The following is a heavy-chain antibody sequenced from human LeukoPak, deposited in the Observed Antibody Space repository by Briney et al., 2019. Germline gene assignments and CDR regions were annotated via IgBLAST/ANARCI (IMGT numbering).Heavy chain of an antibody. CDR2: ISGSGSST. Sequence: GGSLRLSCAASGFTFGTYAMAWVRQATGKGLEWVSVISGSGSSTYYADSVKGRFTISRDNSKNTLYLRMNSLRAEDTAAYYCAKRGYDSGGYYGYFDYWGQGILVTVSS. V-gene: IGHV3-23*01. D-gene: IGHD3-22*01. J-gene: IGHJ4*02. CDR3: AKRGYDSGGYYGYFDY. CDR1: GFTFGTYA.